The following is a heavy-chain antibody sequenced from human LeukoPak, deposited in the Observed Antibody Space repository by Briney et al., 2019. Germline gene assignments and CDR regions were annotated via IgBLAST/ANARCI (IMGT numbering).Heavy chain of an antibody. Sequence: GGSLRLSCAASGFTFSSYWMHWVRQAPGKGLVWVSRINSDGSSTSYADSVKGRFTISRDNSKNTLYLQMNSLRAEDTAVYYCAKPLAYYGSGSYPAELDYFDYWGQGTLVTVSS. CDR2: INSDGSST. V-gene: IGHV3-74*01. CDR3: AKPLAYYGSGSYPAELDYFDY. CDR1: GFTFSSYW. D-gene: IGHD3-10*01. J-gene: IGHJ4*02.